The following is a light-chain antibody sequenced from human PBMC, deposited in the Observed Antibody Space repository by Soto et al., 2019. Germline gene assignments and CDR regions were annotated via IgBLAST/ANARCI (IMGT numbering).Light chain of an antibody. CDR2: GAS. CDR1: QTISSD. V-gene: IGKV3-15*01. J-gene: IGKJ1*01. Sequence: EILMTQSPATLSVSPGERATLSCGASQTISSDLAWYQKKHGQAPRLLVYGASTRATGIPGRLSGSGSGLELTITISSMKYEDSEFYFCQQYNRWTGTFGQGTKVDIK. CDR3: QQYNRWTGT.